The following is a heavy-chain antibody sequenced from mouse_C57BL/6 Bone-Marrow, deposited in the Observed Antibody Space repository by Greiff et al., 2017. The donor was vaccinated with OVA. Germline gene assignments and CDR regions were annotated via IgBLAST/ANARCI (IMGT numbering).Heavy chain of an antibody. CDR3: AFYYGSGYRYFDV. CDR2: INPNYGTT. CDR1: GYSFTDYN. J-gene: IGHJ1*03. D-gene: IGHD1-1*01. V-gene: IGHV1-39*01. Sequence: QLQESGPELVKPGASVKISCKASGYSFTDYNMNWVKQSNGKSLEWIGVINPNYGTTSYNQKFKGKATLTVVQSSSTAYMQLNSLTSEDSAVYYYAFYYGSGYRYFDVWGTGTTVTVSS.